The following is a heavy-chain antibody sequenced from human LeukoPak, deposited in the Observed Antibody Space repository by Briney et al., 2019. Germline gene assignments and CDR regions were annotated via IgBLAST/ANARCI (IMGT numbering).Heavy chain of an antibody. CDR1: GYLFTTYW. CDR2: FYPCYSDT. J-gene: IGHJ4*02. V-gene: IGHV5-51*01. Sequence: GESLKISFQGFGYLFTTYWIGWVRPMPAKDLAWMGIFYPCYSDTRYSPAFQGQVTISADKSITTAYLQWSSLKASDTAMYCCARGPNYGNFDYWGRGTLVTVSS. CDR3: ARGPNYGNFDY. D-gene: IGHD4/OR15-4a*01.